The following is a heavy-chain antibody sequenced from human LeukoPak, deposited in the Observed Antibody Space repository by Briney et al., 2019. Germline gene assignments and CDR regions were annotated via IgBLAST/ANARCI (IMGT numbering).Heavy chain of an antibody. V-gene: IGHV3-23*01. D-gene: IGHD3-10*01. J-gene: IGHJ4*02. CDR2: ISGTGHNT. CDR3: AKHVSGSLFYFDY. Sequence: GGSLRLSCAASGFTFRNCAMSWVRQAPGKGLEWVSGISGTGHNTYYADSVKGRFTISRDNPKNTLYLQMNSLGAEDTAVYYCAKHVSGSLFYFDYWGQRTLVTVSS. CDR1: GFTFRNCA.